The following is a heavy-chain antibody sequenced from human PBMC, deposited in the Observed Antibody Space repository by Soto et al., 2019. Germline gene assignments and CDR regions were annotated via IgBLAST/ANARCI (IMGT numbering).Heavy chain of an antibody. CDR1: GGSISSGDYY. CDR2: IYYSGST. D-gene: IGHD6-6*01. J-gene: IGHJ4*02. V-gene: IGHV4-30-4*01. CDR3: ASLLGQLVVY. Sequence: PSETLSLTCTVSGGSISSGDYYWSWIRQSPGKGLEWIGYIYYSGSTYHNPSLKSRVTISVDTPKNQFSLNLTSVTAADTAVYYCASLLGQLVVYWGQGTPVTVSS.